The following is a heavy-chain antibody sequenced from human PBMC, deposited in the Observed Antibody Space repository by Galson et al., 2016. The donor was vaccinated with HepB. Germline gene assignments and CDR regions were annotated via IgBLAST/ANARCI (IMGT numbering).Heavy chain of an antibody. V-gene: IGHV2-5*01. J-gene: IGHJ3*01. Sequence: PALVKPTQTLTLTCTFSGFSLTTPGVGVGWIRQPPGKALEWLAFFYWNDDERYSPSLKSRLSITKDTSKNQVVLTITNMDPVGTATYYCTRAVPAAPVNGAFDVWGQGTVVTVSS. CDR1: GFSLTTPGVG. D-gene: IGHD2-2*01. CDR2: FYWNDDE. CDR3: TRAVPAAPVNGAFDV.